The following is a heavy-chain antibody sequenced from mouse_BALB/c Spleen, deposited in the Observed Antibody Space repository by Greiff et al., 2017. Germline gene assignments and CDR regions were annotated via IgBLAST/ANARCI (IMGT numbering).Heavy chain of an antibody. J-gene: IGHJ2*01. CDR3: ARKYGNYVDY. CDR2: ISSGGST. CDR1: GFTFSSYA. D-gene: IGHD2-10*02. Sequence: EVQLVESGGGLVKPGGSLKLSCAASGFTFSSYAMSWVRQTPEKRLEWVASISSGGSTYYPDSVKGRFTISRDNARNILYLQMSSLRSEDTAMYYCARKYGNYVDYWGQGTTLTVSS. V-gene: IGHV5-6-5*01.